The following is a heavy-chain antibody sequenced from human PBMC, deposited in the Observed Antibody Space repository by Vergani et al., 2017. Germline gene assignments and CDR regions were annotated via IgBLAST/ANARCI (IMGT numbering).Heavy chain of an antibody. V-gene: IGHV3-7*03. CDR1: GFTFSSYW. J-gene: IGHJ4*02. CDR3: ARDLDDSSGYGGLFDY. D-gene: IGHD3-22*01. CDR2: IKQDGSEK. Sequence: EVQLVESGGGLVQPGGSLRLSCAASGFTFSSYWMSWVRQAPGKGLEWVANIKQDGSEKYYGDSVKGRFTISRDNAKNSLYLQMNSLRAEDTDVYYCARDLDDSSGYGGLFDYWGQGTLVTVSS.